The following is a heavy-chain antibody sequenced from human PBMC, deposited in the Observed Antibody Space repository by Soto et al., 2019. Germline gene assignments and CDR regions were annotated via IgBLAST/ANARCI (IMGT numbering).Heavy chain of an antibody. CDR3: AREYYYTMDV. V-gene: IGHV3-11*05. CDR1: GFTCRDYY. CDR2: IDSSTKYT. Sequence: QVQLVESGGGLVRPGGSLRLSCEASGFTCRDYYMTWFRQAPGKGLEWLSYIDSSTKYTNYADAVKGRFTISRDNAKNSPDLQMNSLRADDTAVYYCAREYYYTMDVWCQGTMVTVSS. J-gene: IGHJ6*02.